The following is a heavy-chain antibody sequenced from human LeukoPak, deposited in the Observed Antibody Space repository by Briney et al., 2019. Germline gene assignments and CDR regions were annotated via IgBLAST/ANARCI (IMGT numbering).Heavy chain of an antibody. CDR3: ATSWKDGYSSSPENY. J-gene: IGHJ4*02. D-gene: IGHD5-24*01. V-gene: IGHV3-30*03. CDR1: GFTFSDYG. CDR2: VSSSGGTK. Sequence: GGSLRLSCAASGFTFSDYGMHWVRQAPGKGLEWVAVVSSSGGTKFYVDSLKGRFTISRDNSKSTLYLQMDSLRPEDTAVYYCATSWKDGYSSSPENYWGQGTLVTVSS.